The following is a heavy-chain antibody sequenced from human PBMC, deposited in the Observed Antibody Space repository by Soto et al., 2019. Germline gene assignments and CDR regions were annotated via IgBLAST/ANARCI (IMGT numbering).Heavy chain of an antibody. Sequence: PGESLKISCKGSGYRFTNYWIGWMRQMPGKGLEWMGIIYPGDSDTRYSPSFQGQVTISADKSISIAYLQWSSLKASDTAMYYCARRFESSGYYGLWGQGTLVTVSS. CDR2: IYPGDSDT. D-gene: IGHD3-22*01. V-gene: IGHV5-51*01. CDR3: ARRFESSGYYGL. J-gene: IGHJ4*02. CDR1: GYRFTNYW.